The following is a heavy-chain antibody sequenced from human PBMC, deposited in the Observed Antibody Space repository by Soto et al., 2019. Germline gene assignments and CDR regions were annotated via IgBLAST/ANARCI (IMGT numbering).Heavy chain of an antibody. D-gene: IGHD3-10*01. CDR2: IDSNGGP. V-gene: IGHV4-59*08. CDR1: DDSSSNYK. Sequence: QVQLQESGPGLVKPSETLSLTCTVSDDSSSNYKWSWIRQPPGRRLEWIGYIDSNGGPSYNPSLQSRVTISIDTPTKQFFLKLSSVTAADTAVYYCVRQGFGRLHGLVDVW. CDR3: VRQGFGRLHGLVDV. J-gene: IGHJ6*01.